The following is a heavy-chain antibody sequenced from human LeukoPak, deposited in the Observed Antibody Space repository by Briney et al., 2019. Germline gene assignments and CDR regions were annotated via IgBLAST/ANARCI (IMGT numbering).Heavy chain of an antibody. V-gene: IGHV3-7*04. CDR1: GFTLSNYW. CDR3: ARLRAAQTYDC. CDR2: IRQDGNEK. Sequence: QPGGSLRLSCAGAGFTLSNYWMSWVRQAPGKGLEWVANIRQDGNEKYYVDSVKGRFTISRDNPKNSLYLQMNSLRAEDTAIYYCARLRAAQTYDCWGRGTLVTVSS. D-gene: IGHD6-13*01. J-gene: IGHJ4*02.